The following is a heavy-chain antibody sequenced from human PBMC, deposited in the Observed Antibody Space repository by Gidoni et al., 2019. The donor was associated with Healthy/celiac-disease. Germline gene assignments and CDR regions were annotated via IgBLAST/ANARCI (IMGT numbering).Heavy chain of an antibody. CDR1: GFTFSSYA. V-gene: IGHV3-23*01. D-gene: IGHD1-26*01. Sequence: EVHLLASGGGLVQPGGSLRLSCAASGFTFSSYAMSWVRQAPGKGLEWVSAMSGSGGSTYYADSVKGRFTISRDNSKNTLYLQMNSLRAEDTAVYYCAKEVYSGSHWEGYFDYWGQGTLVTVSS. CDR2: MSGSGGST. J-gene: IGHJ4*02. CDR3: AKEVYSGSHWEGYFDY.